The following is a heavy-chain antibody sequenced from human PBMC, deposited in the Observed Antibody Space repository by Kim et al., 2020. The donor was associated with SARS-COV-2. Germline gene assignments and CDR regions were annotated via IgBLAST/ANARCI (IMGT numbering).Heavy chain of an antibody. J-gene: IGHJ6*02. CDR3: ARDHSSSPPPVWTNYYYYYGMDV. CDR2: ISSSGSTI. CDR1: GFTFSDYY. V-gene: IGHV3-11*04. Sequence: GGSLRLSCAASGFTFSDYYMSWIRQAPGKGLEWVSYISSSGSTIYYADSVKGRFTISRDNAKNSLYLQMNSLRAEDTAVYYCARDHSSSPPPVWTNYYYYYGMDVWGQGTTVTVSS. D-gene: IGHD6-13*01.